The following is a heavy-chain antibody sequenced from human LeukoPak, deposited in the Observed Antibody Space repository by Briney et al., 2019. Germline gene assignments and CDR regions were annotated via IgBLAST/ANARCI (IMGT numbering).Heavy chain of an antibody. J-gene: IGHJ1*01. D-gene: IGHD4-17*01. CDR1: GGSISSSSYY. V-gene: IGHV4-39*01. CDR3: ARSTVRVLEEYFQH. CDR2: IYYSGST. Sequence: PSETLSLTCTVAGGSISSSSYYWGWIRQPPGKGLEWIGSIYYSGSTYYNPSLKSRVTISVDTSKNQFSLKLSSVTAADTAVYYCARSTVRVLEEYFQHWGQGTLVTVSS.